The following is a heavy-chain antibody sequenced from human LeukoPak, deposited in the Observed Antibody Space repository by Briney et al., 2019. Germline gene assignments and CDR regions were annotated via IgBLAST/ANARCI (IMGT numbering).Heavy chain of an antibody. CDR3: ARRVSGDKQQPLDY. J-gene: IGHJ4*02. CDR1: GGSISSSSYY. V-gene: IGHV4-39*01. D-gene: IGHD6-13*01. CDR2: INYSGST. Sequence: SETLSLTCTVSGGSISSSSYYWGWIRQPPGKGLEWIGSINYSGSTYYNPSLKSRVTMSVDTSKNQFSLKLSSVTAADTAVYYCARRVSGDKQQPLDYWGQGTLVTVSS.